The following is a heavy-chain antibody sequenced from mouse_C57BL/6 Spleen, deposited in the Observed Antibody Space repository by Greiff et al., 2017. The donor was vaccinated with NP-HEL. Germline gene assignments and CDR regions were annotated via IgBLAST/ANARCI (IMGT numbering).Heavy chain of an antibody. CDR3: ASPPYDYAMDY. CDR1: GYTFTSYG. J-gene: IGHJ4*01. CDR2: IYPRSGNT. V-gene: IGHV1-81*01. D-gene: IGHD1-1*01. Sequence: VKLMESGAELARPGASVKLSCKASGYTFTSYGISWVKQRTGQGLEWIGEIYPRSGNTYYNEKFKGKATLTADKSSSTAYMELRSLTSEDSAVYFCASPPYDYAMDYWGQGTSVTVSS.